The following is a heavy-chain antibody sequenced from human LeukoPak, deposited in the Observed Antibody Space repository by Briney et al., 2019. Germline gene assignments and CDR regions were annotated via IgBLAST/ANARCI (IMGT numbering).Heavy chain of an antibody. V-gene: IGHV1-18*01. CDR2: ISAYNGNT. CDR1: GYTFTSYG. Sequence: VASVKVSCKASGYTFTSYGISWVRQAPGQGLEWMGWISAYNGNTNYAQKLQGRVTMTTDTSTSTAYTELRSLRSDDTAVYYCARGGPEGVATDEGFDYWGQGTLVTVSS. D-gene: IGHD5-12*01. J-gene: IGHJ4*02. CDR3: ARGGPEGVATDEGFDY.